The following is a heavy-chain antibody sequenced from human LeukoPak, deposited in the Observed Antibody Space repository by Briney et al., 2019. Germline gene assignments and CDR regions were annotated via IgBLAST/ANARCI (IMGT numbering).Heavy chain of an antibody. Sequence: GGSLRLSCAASGFTFSNYWMAWVRQAPGKGLEWVANIKEDGSEKYYVDSVKGRFTISRDNAKNSLYLQMNSLRAADTAVYYCASPGTIFGVVPDYWGQGTLVTVSS. D-gene: IGHD3-3*01. CDR2: IKEDGSEK. J-gene: IGHJ4*02. CDR3: ASPGTIFGVVPDY. CDR1: GFTFSNYW. V-gene: IGHV3-7*01.